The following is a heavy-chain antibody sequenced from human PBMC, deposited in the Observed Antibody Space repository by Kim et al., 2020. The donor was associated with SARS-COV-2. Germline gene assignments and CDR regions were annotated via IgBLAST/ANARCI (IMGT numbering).Heavy chain of an antibody. CDR3: AEDGGPDCGGNSGHFRH. J-gene: IGHJ1*01. V-gene: IGHV3-9*01. D-gene: IGHD4-17*01. Sequence: VKGRFTISRDNAKNSLYLQMNSLRAEDTALYYCAEDGGPDCGGNSGHFRHWGQGTLVTVSS.